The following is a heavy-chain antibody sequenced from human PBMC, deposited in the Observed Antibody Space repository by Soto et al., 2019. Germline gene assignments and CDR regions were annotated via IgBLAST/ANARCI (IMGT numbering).Heavy chain of an antibody. J-gene: IGHJ4*02. Sequence: EVQLVESGGGLVKPGGSLRLSCAASGFTFSNAWMNWVRQAPGKGLEWVGRIKSKTDGGTTDYAAPVKGRFTISRDDSKNTLYLQMNSLKTEDTAVYYXTTAITMIVVVIVNQDYWGQGTLVTVSS. CDR2: IKSKTDGGTT. D-gene: IGHD3-22*01. V-gene: IGHV3-15*07. CDR3: TTAITMIVVVIVNQDY. CDR1: GFTFSNAW.